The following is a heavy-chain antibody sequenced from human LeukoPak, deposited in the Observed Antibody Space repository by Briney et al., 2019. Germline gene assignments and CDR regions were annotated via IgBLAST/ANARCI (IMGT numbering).Heavy chain of an antibody. Sequence: GGTLRLSCAASGFTFSSYGMSWVRQAPGKGLEWVSAISGSGGSTYYADSVKGRFTISRDNSKNTLYLQTNSLRAEDTAVYYCAKKGYSSGDYFDYWGQGTLVTVSS. J-gene: IGHJ4*02. CDR2: ISGSGGST. CDR1: GFTFSSYG. V-gene: IGHV3-23*01. CDR3: AKKGYSSGDYFDY. D-gene: IGHD5-18*01.